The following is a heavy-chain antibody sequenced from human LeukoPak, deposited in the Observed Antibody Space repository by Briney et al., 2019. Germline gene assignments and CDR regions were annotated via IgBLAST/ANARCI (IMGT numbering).Heavy chain of an antibody. CDR3: ARRRYHDANYYYYYMDV. J-gene: IGHJ6*03. D-gene: IGHD5-24*01. V-gene: IGHV4-39*01. Sequence: NPSETLSLTCTVSGVSISSRSYYWDWIRQPPGKGLEWIGSIYYSGSTDYNPSLKSRVTMSVDTSKNQFSLRLPSVTAADAAVYYCARRRYHDANYYYYYMDVWGKGTTVTISS. CDR2: IYYSGST. CDR1: GVSISSRSYY.